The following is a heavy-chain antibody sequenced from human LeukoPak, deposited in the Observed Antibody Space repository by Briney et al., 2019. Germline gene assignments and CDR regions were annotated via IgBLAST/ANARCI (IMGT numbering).Heavy chain of an antibody. V-gene: IGHV1-18*01. D-gene: IGHD2-2*01. CDR2: ISADSGNT. Sequence: ASVTVSCKASGYSFSSYGISWVRQAPGQGLEWIGWISADSGNTNYVQKLQGRVTMTTDTSTSTAYMELRSLRSDDTAVYYCARALYHTFDYWGQGTLVIVSS. CDR1: GYSFSSYG. CDR3: ARALYHTFDY. J-gene: IGHJ4*02.